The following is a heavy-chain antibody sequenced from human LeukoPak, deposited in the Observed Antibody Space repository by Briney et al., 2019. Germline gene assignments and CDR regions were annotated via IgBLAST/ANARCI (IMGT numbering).Heavy chain of an antibody. CDR3: ARGTTIFAVVSYPDY. CDR1: GFTFSRYG. V-gene: IGHV3-33*01. Sequence: GGSLRLSCAASGFTFSRYGMHRVRQAPGKGLEWVAVIWSDGTNKYYADSVKGRFTISRDNSQNTLYLQMNSLRAEDTAVYYCARGTTIFAVVSYPDYWGQGTLVTVSS. CDR2: IWSDGTNK. D-gene: IGHD3-3*01. J-gene: IGHJ4*02.